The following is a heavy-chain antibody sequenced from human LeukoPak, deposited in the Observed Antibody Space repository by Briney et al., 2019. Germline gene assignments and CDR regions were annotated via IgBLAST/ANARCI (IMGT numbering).Heavy chain of an antibody. CDR2: VYSPVRS. V-gene: IGHV4-39*01. J-gene: IGHJ4*02. Sequence: PSETLSLTCTVSSGSISGDYFWAWIRQAPGKGLVWVGSVYSPVRSHYNPSLQSRVSMSLDTSKSQFSLRPSYVTAADPALYFCGRLLGAARTDYFDSWGEGIMVSVSS. CDR1: SGSISGDYF. CDR3: GRLLGAARTDYFDS. D-gene: IGHD1-1*01.